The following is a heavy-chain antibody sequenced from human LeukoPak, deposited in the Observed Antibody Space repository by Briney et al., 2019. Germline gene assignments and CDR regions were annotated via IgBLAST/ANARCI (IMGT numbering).Heavy chain of an antibody. D-gene: IGHD6-13*01. Sequence: GSSVKVSCKASGGTFSSYAISWVRQAPGQGLEWMGGIIPIFGTANYAQKFQGRVTITADKSTSTAYMELSSLRSEDTAVYYCARVRGIPTDYYMDVWGKGTTVTVSS. CDR1: GGTFSSYA. V-gene: IGHV1-69*06. J-gene: IGHJ6*03. CDR2: IIPIFGTA. CDR3: ARVRGIPTDYYMDV.